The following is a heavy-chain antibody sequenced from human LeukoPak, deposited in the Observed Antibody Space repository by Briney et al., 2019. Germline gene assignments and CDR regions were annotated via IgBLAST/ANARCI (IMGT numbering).Heavy chain of an antibody. J-gene: IGHJ6*03. CDR2: IIPIFGTA. Sequence: GASVKVSCKASGGTFSSYAISWVRQAPGQGLEWMGGIIPIFGTANYAQKFQGRVTITADESTSTAYMELSSLRSEDTAVYYCASGGYNFNDYYYYYMDVWGKGTTVTISS. D-gene: IGHD5-24*01. CDR1: GGTFSSYA. V-gene: IGHV1-69*13. CDR3: ASGGYNFNDYYYYYMDV.